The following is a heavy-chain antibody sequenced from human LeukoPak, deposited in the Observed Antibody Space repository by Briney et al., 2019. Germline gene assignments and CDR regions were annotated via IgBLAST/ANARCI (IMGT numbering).Heavy chain of an antibody. V-gene: IGHV3-30*19. Sequence: GGSLRLSCAASGFIFSSYGMHWVRQAPGKGLEWVAVISYDGSNKYYADSVKGRFTISRDNSKNTLYLQMNSLRAEDTAVYYCAKGIRMAMVRGVPPDYWGQGTLVTVSS. D-gene: IGHD3-10*01. CDR2: ISYDGSNK. J-gene: IGHJ4*02. CDR1: GFIFSSYG. CDR3: AKGIRMAMVRGVPPDY.